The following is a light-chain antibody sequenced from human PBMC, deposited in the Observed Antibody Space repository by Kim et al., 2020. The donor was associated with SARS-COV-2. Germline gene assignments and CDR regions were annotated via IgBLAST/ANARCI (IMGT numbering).Light chain of an antibody. V-gene: IGKV3D-15*01. CDR2: GAS. CDR1: QSVGNN. J-gene: IGKJ2*01. Sequence: LPVSAGDRATRFCRASQSVGNNLAWYQQKPGQAPRLLIYGASTRATDIPARFSGSGFGTDFTLTISGLQSEDFAVYFCQQYKNWYTFGQGTKLEI. CDR3: QQYKNWYT.